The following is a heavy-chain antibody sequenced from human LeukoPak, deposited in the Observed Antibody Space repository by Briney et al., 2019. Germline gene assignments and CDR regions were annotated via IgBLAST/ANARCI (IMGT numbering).Heavy chain of an antibody. D-gene: IGHD6-13*01. CDR2: IYYSGST. Sequence: PSETLSLTCTVSGGSISSGDYYWSWIRQPPGKGLEWIGYIYYSGSTYYDPSLKSRVTISVDTSKNQFSLKLSSVTAADTAVYYCARHSSSSRPNFDYWGQGTLVTVSS. CDR1: GGSISSGDYY. V-gene: IGHV4-30-4*01. CDR3: ARHSSSSRPNFDY. J-gene: IGHJ4*02.